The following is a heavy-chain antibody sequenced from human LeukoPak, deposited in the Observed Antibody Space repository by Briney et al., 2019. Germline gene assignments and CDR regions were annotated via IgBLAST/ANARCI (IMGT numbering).Heavy chain of an antibody. J-gene: IGHJ4*03. Sequence: SETLSLTCTISGGSISAYYWHWLRQSPGRGLEWLGYIWHSGSTTYNPSLTSRVTISLDPSKNQFSLRLTSVTAADAATYFCARSGGLVGTTFKYYFDYWGQGTTVTVSS. D-gene: IGHD2/OR15-2a*01. CDR1: GGSISAYY. CDR3: ARSGGLVGTTFKYYFDY. CDR2: IWHSGST. V-gene: IGHV4-59*01.